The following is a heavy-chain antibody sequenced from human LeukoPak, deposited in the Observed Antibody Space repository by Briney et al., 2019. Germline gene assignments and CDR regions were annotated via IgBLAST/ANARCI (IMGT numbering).Heavy chain of an antibody. CDR2: ISSSSSTI. Sequence: GSLRLSCAASGFTFSSYSMNWVRQAPGKGLEWVSYISSSSSTIYYADSVKGRFTISRDNAKNSLYLRMNSLRAEDTAVYYCARQRNYYMDVWGKGTTVTISS. D-gene: IGHD6-25*01. CDR1: GFTFSSYS. J-gene: IGHJ6*03. V-gene: IGHV3-48*01. CDR3: ARQRNYYMDV.